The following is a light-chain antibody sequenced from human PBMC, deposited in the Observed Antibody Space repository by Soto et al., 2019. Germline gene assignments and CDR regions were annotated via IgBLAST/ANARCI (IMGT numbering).Light chain of an antibody. CDR1: QSVSSN. CDR3: HQYNFWPT. CDR2: GTS. Sequence: EIVMTQSPGTLSLSPVERATLSCRASQSVSSNLAWYQQKPGQSPRLLIYGTSTRATGIPARFSGSGSGTEFTLTISSLQSEDFAVYYCHQYNFWPTFGQGTKVDIK. J-gene: IGKJ1*01. V-gene: IGKV3-15*01.